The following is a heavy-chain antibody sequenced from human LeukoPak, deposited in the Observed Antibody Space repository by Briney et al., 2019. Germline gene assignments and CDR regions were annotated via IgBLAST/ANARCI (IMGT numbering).Heavy chain of an antibody. CDR2: INHSGST. CDR3: ARDRGRATWFDP. CDR1: GGSFSGYY. V-gene: IGHV4-34*01. J-gene: IGHJ5*02. Sequence: SSETLSLTCAVYGGSFSGYYWSWIRQPPGKGLEWIGEINHSGSTNYNPSLKSRVTISVDTSKKQFSLKLRSVTAADTAVYYCARDRGRATWFDPWGQGTLVTVSS. D-gene: IGHD5-12*01.